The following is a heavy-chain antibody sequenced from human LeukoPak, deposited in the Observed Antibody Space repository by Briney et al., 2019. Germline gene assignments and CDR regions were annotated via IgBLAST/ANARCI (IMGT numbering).Heavy chain of an antibody. V-gene: IGHV4-59*01. D-gene: IGHD6-13*01. CDR1: GGSISSYY. J-gene: IGHJ4*02. CDR3: ARDRSEARSWYFDY. Sequence: SETLSLTCTVSGGSISSYYWSWIRQPPGKGLEWIGYIYYSGSTNYNPSLKSRVTISVDTSKNQFSLKLSSVTAADTAVYYCARDRSEARSWYFDYWGQGTLVTVSS. CDR2: IYYSGST.